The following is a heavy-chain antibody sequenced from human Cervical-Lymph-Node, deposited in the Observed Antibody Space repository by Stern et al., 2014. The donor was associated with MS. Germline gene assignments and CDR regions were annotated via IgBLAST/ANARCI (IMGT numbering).Heavy chain of an antibody. CDR3: ARDSGSSWYEGYFDY. V-gene: IGHV1-69*06. D-gene: IGHD6-13*01. J-gene: IGHJ4*02. CDR2: ITPTFGTA. CDR1: GGTFSSYA. Sequence: MQLVESGAEVKKPGSSVKVSCKASGGTFSSYAISWVRQAPGQGLEWMGGITPTFGTADYAQKFQGSVTITADKSTNTVYMKLSSLRSEDTAVYYCARDSGSSWYEGYFDYWGQGTLVTVSS.